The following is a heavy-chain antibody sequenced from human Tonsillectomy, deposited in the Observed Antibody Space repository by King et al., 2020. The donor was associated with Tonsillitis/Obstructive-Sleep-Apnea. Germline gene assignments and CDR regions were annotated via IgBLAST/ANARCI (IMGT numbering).Heavy chain of an antibody. J-gene: IGHJ4*02. V-gene: IGHV3-23*04. D-gene: IGHD3-10*01. Sequence: VQLVESGGDLVQPGGSLRLSCAASGLTFSNYAMSWVRQAPGKGLEWVSAISGNVGSTYYADSVQGRFTISRDNSKNTLYLQMNSLRAEDTAVYYCANRNYYGSGSYFYYFDYWGQGTLVTVSS. CDR2: ISGNVGST. CDR3: ANRNYYGSGSYFYYFDY. CDR1: GLTFSNYA.